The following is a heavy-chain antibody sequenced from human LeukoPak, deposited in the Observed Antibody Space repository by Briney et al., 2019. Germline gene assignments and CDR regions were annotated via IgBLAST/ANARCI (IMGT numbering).Heavy chain of an antibody. Sequence: GGSLRLSCAASGFTFSGYWMHWVRQAPGKGLVWVSRINSDGSSTNYADSVKGRFTISRDNSKNTLYLQMNSLRAEDTAVYYCARVGHCSSTACFIDYWGQGTLVTVSS. J-gene: IGHJ4*02. CDR2: INSDGSST. CDR3: ARVGHCSSTACFIDY. D-gene: IGHD2-2*01. CDR1: GFTFSGYW. V-gene: IGHV3-74*01.